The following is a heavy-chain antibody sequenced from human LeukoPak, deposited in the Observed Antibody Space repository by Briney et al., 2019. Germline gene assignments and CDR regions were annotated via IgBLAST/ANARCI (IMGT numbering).Heavy chain of an antibody. Sequence: SETLSLTCAVYGGSFSGYYWSWIRQPPGKGLEWIGEINHSGSTNYNPSLKSRVTISVDTSKNQFSLKLSSVTAADTAVYYCARAGYCSGGSCTWGWYYYYYGMDVWGQGTTVTVSS. J-gene: IGHJ6*02. CDR3: ARAGYCSGGSCTWGWYYYYYGMDV. CDR2: INHSGST. D-gene: IGHD2-15*01. CDR1: GGSFSGYY. V-gene: IGHV4-34*01.